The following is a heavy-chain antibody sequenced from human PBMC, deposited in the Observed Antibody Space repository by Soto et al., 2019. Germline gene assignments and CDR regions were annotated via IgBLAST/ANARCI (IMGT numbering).Heavy chain of an antibody. D-gene: IGHD2-2*01. Sequence: SETLSLTCAVYGGSFSGYYWSWIRQPPGKGLEWIGEINHSGSTNYNPSLKSRVTISMDTSKKQFSLKLSSVTAADTAVYYCARGPRIVPAAMSYYYGMDVWGQGTTVTVSS. CDR2: INHSGST. CDR1: GGSFSGYY. J-gene: IGHJ6*02. CDR3: ARGPRIVPAAMSYYYGMDV. V-gene: IGHV4-34*01.